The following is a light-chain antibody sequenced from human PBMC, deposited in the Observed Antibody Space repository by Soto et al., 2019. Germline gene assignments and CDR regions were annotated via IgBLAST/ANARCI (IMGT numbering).Light chain of an antibody. CDR3: CAFVRSNALV. J-gene: IGLJ2*01. V-gene: IGLV2-23*01. CDR2: EDN. Sequence: QSALTQPASVSGSPGQSITISCTGTSSDVGSYHLVSWYQHHPGKGPKFIIYEDNKRPSGVSNRFSGSKSGNTASLTISGLQAEDEADYYCCAFVRSNALVFGGGTQLTVL. CDR1: SSDVGSYHL.